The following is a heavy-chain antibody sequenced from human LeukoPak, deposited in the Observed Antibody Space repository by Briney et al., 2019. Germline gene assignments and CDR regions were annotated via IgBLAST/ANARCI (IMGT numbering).Heavy chain of an antibody. J-gene: IGHJ4*02. Sequence: ASVKVSCKASGGTFSSYAISWVRQAPGQGLEWMGRIIPIFGTANYAQKFQGRVTITTDESTSTAYMELSSLRSEDTAVYYCARVWYSSSWYPSDFDYWGQGTLVTVSS. V-gene: IGHV1-69*05. CDR2: IIPIFGTA. D-gene: IGHD6-13*01. CDR1: GGTFSSYA. CDR3: ARVWYSSSWYPSDFDY.